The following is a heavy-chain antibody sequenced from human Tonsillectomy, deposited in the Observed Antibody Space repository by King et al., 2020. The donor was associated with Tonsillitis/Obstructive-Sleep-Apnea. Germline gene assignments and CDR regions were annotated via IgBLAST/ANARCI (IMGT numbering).Heavy chain of an antibody. Sequence: QLQESGPGLVKPSESLSLTCTVSGGSISNYFWTWIRQPPGKGLEWIGYIYYTGSTNYSPSLKSRVTISVDTSKNQFSLKLSSVTAADTAVYYCARGVGTIADTFFFFVDVWGKATTVTVSS. CDR1: GGSISNYF. D-gene: IGHD2-2*01. CDR2: IYYTGST. V-gene: IGHV4-59*01. CDR3: ARGVGTIADTFFFFVDV. J-gene: IGHJ6*04.